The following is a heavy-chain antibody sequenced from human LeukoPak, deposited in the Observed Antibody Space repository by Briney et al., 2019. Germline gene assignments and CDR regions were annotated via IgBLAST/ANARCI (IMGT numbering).Heavy chain of an antibody. CDR2: IYYSGST. Sequence: SQTLSLTCTVSGGSISSSSYYWGWIRQPPGKGLEWIGSIYYSGSTYYNPSPKSRVTISVDTSKNQFSLKLSSVTAADTAVYYCARHGRGVQLWQQVDYWGQGTLVTVSS. V-gene: IGHV4-39*01. CDR3: ARHGRGVQLWQQVDY. CDR1: GGSISSSSYY. D-gene: IGHD5-18*01. J-gene: IGHJ4*02.